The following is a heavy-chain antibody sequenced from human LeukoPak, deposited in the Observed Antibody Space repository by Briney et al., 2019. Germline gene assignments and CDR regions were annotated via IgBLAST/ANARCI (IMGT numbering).Heavy chain of an antibody. Sequence: GGSLRLSCVVSGFSVSSNYMTWVRQAPGEGLEWVSILYSGGIAYYADSVKGRFTISRDNSKNTLYLQMNTLRAEDTAVYYCAREFSGCDYWGQGTLVTVSS. CDR1: GFSVSSNY. J-gene: IGHJ4*02. CDR3: AREFSGCDY. CDR2: LYSGGIA. V-gene: IGHV3-53*01. D-gene: IGHD6-19*01.